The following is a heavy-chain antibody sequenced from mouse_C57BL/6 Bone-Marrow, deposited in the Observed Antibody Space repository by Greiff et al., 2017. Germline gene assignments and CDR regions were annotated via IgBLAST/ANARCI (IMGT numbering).Heavy chain of an antibody. CDR2: FYPGSGSI. V-gene: IGHV1-62-2*01. Sequence: VKLQESGAGLVKPGASVKLSCKASGYTFTEYTIHWVKQRSGQGLEWIGWFYPGSGSIKYNEKFKDKATLTADKSSSTVYMELSRLTSEDSAVYFCARHEEGIYYDYDGYWYFDVWGTGTTVTVSS. CDR3: ARHEEGIYYDYDGYWYFDV. J-gene: IGHJ1*03. CDR1: GYTFTEYT. D-gene: IGHD2-4*01.